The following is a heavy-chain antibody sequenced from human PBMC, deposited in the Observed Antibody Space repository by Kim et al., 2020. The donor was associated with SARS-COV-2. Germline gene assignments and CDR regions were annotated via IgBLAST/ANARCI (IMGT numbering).Heavy chain of an antibody. CDR1: GFIFSNYG. CDR2: IWYDRNDK. CDR3: ARVMRDSSSSTPDY. J-gene: IGHJ4*02. Sequence: GGSLRLSCAASGFIFSNYGMHWVRQAPGKGLEWLAVIWYDRNDKYYADSVKGRLTVSRDNSKNTLYMEVNSLRVEDTAVYYCARVMRDSSSSTPDYWGLGTLVTVSS. D-gene: IGHD6-6*01. V-gene: IGHV3-33*01.